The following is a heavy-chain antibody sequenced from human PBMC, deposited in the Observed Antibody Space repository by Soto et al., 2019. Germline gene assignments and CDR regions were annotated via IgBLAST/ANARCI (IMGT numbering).Heavy chain of an antibody. CDR3: VRGYYYGSGSLHWFDP. CDR2: IYYSGST. Sequence: NPSETLSLTCTVSGGSISSGGYYWSWIRQHPGKGMEWIGYIYYSGSTYYNPSLKSRVTISVDTSKNQFSLKLSSVTAADTAVYYCVRGYYYGSGSLHWFDPWGQGTLVTVSS. CDR1: GGSISSGGYY. J-gene: IGHJ5*02. V-gene: IGHV4-31*03. D-gene: IGHD3-10*01.